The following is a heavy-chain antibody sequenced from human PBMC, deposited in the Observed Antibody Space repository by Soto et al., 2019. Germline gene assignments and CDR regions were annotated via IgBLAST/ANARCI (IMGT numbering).Heavy chain of an antibody. Sequence: PSETLSLTCTVSGGSISSYYWSWIRQPPGKGLEWIGYIYYSGSTNYNPSLKSRVTISVDTSKNQFSLKLSSVTAADTAVYYCARLNYGDYYYYYMDVGGKGTTVTVSS. V-gene: IGHV4-59*08. D-gene: IGHD4-17*01. CDR2: IYYSGST. CDR1: GGSISSYY. J-gene: IGHJ6*03. CDR3: ARLNYGDYYYYYMDV.